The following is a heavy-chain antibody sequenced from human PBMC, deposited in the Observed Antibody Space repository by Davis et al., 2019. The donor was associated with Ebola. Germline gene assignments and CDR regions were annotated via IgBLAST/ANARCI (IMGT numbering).Heavy chain of an antibody. D-gene: IGHD3-16*02. Sequence: SETLSLTCAVYGGSFSGYYCRWIRQPPGKGLEWIGEINHSGSTNYNPSLKSRVTISVDTSKNQFSLKLSSVTAADTAVYYCARGPIWGSYLIEYWGQGTLVTVSS. CDR2: INHSGST. CDR1: GGSFSGYY. J-gene: IGHJ4*02. CDR3: ARGPIWGSYLIEY. V-gene: IGHV4-34*01.